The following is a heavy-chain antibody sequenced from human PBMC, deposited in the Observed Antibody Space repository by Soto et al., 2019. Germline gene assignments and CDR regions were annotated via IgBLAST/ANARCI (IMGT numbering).Heavy chain of an antibody. CDR2: ISGSGDGT. V-gene: IGHV3-23*01. CDR1: GFTVTSHA. D-gene: IGHD3-10*01. J-gene: IGHJ4*02. CDR3: ARASGESYPGSRVFDS. Sequence: GGSLRLSCAASGFTVTSHAMRWVRQAPGKGLEWVSSISGSGDGTYYGDSVKGRFTISRDNSKNTLYLQMNSLRAEDTAIYYCARASGESYPGSRVFDSWGQGT.